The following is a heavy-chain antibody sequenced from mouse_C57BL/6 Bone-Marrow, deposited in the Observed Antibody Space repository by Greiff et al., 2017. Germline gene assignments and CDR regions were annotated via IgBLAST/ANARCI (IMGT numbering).Heavy chain of an antibody. CDR3: TTTVSNPYYFDY. CDR1: GYTFTSYW. CDR2: IDPENGDT. D-gene: IGHD2-5*01. Sequence: VQLQQPGAELVKPGASVKMSCKASGYTFTSYWITWVKQRPEQGLEWIGWIDPENGDTEYASKFQGKATITADTSSNTAYLQLSSLTSEDTAVYYCTTTVSNPYYFDYWGQGTTLTVSS. V-gene: IGHV14-4*01. J-gene: IGHJ2*01.